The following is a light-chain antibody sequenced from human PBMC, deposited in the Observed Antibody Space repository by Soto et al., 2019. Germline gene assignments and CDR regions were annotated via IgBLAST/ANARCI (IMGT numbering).Light chain of an antibody. CDR2: DAS. CDR1: QSISSW. CDR3: QLYNTYWT. Sequence: DIQMTQSPSTLSASVGDRVTITCRASQSISSWLAWYQQKPGKAPKLLIYDASSLECGVPSRFSGIASGTEFTLTISSLQPDDFATYFCQLYNTYWTFGHGTKVQI. V-gene: IGKV1-5*01. J-gene: IGKJ1*01.